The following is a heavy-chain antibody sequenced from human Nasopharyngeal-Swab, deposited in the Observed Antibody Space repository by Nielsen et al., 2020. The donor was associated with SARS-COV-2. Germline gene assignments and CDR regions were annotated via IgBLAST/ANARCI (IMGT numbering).Heavy chain of an antibody. J-gene: IGHJ5*02. V-gene: IGHV1-24*01. Sequence: ASVKVSCKVSGYTLTELSMHWVRQAPGKGLVWMGGFDPEDGETIYAQKFQGRVTMTEDTSTDTAYMELSSLRSEDTAVYYCATGPSVVPASSWFDPWGQGTLVTVSS. CDR1: GYTLTELS. CDR2: FDPEDGET. CDR3: ATGPSVVPASSWFDP. D-gene: IGHD2-2*01.